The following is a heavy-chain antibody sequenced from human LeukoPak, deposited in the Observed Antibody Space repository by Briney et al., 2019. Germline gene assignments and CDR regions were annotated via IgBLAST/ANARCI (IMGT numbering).Heavy chain of an antibody. CDR3: ATKIVGATTGYYFDY. CDR2: IYYSGGT. Sequence: SETLSLTCTVSGGSISSSSYYWGWIRQPPGKGLEWIGSIYYSGGTYYNPSLKSRVTISVDTSKNQFSLKLSSVTAADTAVYYCATKIVGATTGYYFDYWGQGTLVTVSS. CDR1: GGSISSSSYY. V-gene: IGHV4-39*07. J-gene: IGHJ4*02. D-gene: IGHD1-26*01.